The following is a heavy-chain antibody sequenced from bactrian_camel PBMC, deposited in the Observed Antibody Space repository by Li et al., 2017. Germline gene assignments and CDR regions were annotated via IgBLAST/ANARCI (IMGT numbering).Heavy chain of an antibody. CDR2: INSDSTT. V-gene: IGHV3S55*01. CDR3: SAHSEGGGYCFSQISAPDFTD. J-gene: IGHJ6*01. D-gene: IGHD3*01. Sequence: HVQLVESGGGSVQAGGNLRLSCTASGFTVDDSTMGWYRQAPGNECELVGSINSDSTTDYKDLAKGRFTISKDNAKNTLYLQLDSLKPEDTAMYYCSAHSEGGGYCFSQISAPDFTDWGQGTQVTVS. CDR1: GFTVDDST.